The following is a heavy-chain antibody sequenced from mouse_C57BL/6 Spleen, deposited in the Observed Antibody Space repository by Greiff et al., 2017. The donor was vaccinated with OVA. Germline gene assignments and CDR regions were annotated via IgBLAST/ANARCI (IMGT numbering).Heavy chain of an antibody. CDR1: GFTFTDYY. D-gene: IGHD1-1*01. Sequence: DVKLVESGGGLVQPGGSLSLSCAASGFTFTDYYMSWVRQPPGKALEWLGFLRNKANGYTTEYSASVKGRFTISRDNSQSILYLQMNARRAEDSATYYCARFPLLLRSHYAMDYWGQGTSVTVSS. V-gene: IGHV7-3*01. J-gene: IGHJ4*01. CDR3: ARFPLLLRSHYAMDY. CDR2: LRNKANGYTT.